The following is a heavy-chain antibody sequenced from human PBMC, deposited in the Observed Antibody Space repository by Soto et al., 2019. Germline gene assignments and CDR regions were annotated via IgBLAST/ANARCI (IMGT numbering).Heavy chain of an antibody. CDR1: GFTFSSYA. CDR2: LSGSGGST. Sequence: EVQLLESGGGLVQPGGSLTLSCAVSGFTFSSYAMNWVRQAPGKGLEWVSGLSGSGGSTFYADSVKGRFTISRENSKYTLYLQMHSLRAEDTAVYYCARELGYCSGGSCSPDYWGQGTLVTVSS. D-gene: IGHD2-15*01. V-gene: IGHV3-23*01. CDR3: ARELGYCSGGSCSPDY. J-gene: IGHJ4*02.